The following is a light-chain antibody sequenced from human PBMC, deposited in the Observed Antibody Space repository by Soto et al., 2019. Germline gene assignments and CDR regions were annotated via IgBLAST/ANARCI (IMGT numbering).Light chain of an antibody. CDR3: HQYATYPCT. V-gene: IGKV1-5*03. CDR2: KAS. CDR1: QSISGW. J-gene: IGKJ1*01. Sequence: DIQMTQSPSTLSASVGDRVTITCRASQSISGWLAWYQKKPGKAHKLLIHKASRLETGVTSRFSGSGSGTEINLTISSLQPDDFATFYFHQYATYPCTFGQGTQVDVK.